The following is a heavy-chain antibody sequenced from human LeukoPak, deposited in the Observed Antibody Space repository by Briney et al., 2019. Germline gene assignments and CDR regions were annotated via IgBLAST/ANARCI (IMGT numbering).Heavy chain of an antibody. V-gene: IGHV1-8*01. J-gene: IGHJ6*03. Sequence: ASAKVSCKASGYTFTSYDINWVRQATGQGLEWMGWMNPNSGNTGYAQKFQGRVTMTRNTSISTAYMELSSLRSEDTAVYYCARAGLGGYSYGYPGYMDVWGKGTTVTVSS. CDR1: GYTFTSYD. CDR3: ARAGLGGYSYGYPGYMDV. D-gene: IGHD5-18*01. CDR2: MNPNSGNT.